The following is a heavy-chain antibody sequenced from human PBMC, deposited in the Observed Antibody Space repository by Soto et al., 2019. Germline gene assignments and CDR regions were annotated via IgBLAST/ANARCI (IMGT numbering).Heavy chain of an antibody. Sequence: SVKVSCKASGGTFSSYAISGVRQAPGQGLEWMGGIIPIFGTANYAQKFQGRVTITADKSTSTAYMELSSLRSEDTAVYYCATTNNLRYYDFWSGPLDCLGQGTLVPVCS. CDR1: GGTFSSYA. V-gene: IGHV1-69*06. CDR3: ATTNNLRYYDFWSGPLDC. D-gene: IGHD3-3*01. CDR2: IIPIFGTA. J-gene: IGHJ4*02.